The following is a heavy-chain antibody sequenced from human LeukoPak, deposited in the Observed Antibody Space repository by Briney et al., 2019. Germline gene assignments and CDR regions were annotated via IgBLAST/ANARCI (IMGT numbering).Heavy chain of an antibody. J-gene: IGHJ5*02. D-gene: IGHD3-22*01. CDR2: IYHSGST. CDR1: GGSISSGGYS. V-gene: IGHV4-30-2*01. Sequence: PSETLSLTCAVSGGSISSGGYSWSWIRQPPGTGLEWIGYIYHSGSTYYNPSLKSRVTISVDRSKNQFSLKLSSVTAADTAVYYCARVSDYYDSSGYYRVDPWGQGTLVTVSS. CDR3: ARVSDYYDSSGYYRVDP.